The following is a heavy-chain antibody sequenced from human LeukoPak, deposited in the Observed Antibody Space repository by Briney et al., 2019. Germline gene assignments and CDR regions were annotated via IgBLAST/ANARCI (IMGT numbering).Heavy chain of an antibody. Sequence: SETLSLTCTVSGGSISSSSSYWGWIRQPPGKGLEWIGSIYYSGSTYYNPSLKSRVTISVDTSKNQFSLKLSSVTAADTAVYYCAILRLQLWYFDLWGRGTLVTVSS. CDR1: GGSISSSSSY. D-gene: IGHD6-25*01. V-gene: IGHV4-39*01. CDR2: IYYSGST. CDR3: AILRLQLWYFDL. J-gene: IGHJ2*01.